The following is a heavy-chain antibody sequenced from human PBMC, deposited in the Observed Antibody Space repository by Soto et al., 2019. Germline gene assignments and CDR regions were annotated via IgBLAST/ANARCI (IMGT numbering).Heavy chain of an antibody. J-gene: IGHJ5*02. V-gene: IGHV4-39*01. CDR2: IHYSGIT. D-gene: IGHD7-27*01. CDR3: ARQDVRAWGWFDP. CDR1: GGSISRSNYY. Sequence: QLQLQESGPGLVRPSETLSFTCSVFGGSISRSNYYWGWVRQSPGKGLEWIGTIHYSGITYYNPSLKNRVTISLDTSKNQFSLKLVFATAADSAVYYCARQDVRAWGWFDPWGQGALVAVSS.